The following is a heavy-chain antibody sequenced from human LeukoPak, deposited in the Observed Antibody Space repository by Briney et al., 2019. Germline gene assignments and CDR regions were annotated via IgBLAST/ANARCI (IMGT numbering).Heavy chain of an antibody. J-gene: IGHJ4*02. V-gene: IGHV1-2*02. Sequence: ASVKVSCKASGYTFRSYTMNWVRQAPGQGLEWMGWINPNINGTNYAQKFQGRVTMTGDRSISTAYMELSRLRSDDTAVYYCARGRTPGSGYGVDYWGQGTVVTVSS. CDR2: INPNINGT. D-gene: IGHD6-25*01. CDR3: ARGRTPGSGYGVDY. CDR1: GYTFRSYT.